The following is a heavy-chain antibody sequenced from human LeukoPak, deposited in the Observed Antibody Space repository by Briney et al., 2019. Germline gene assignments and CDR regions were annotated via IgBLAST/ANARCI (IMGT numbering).Heavy chain of an antibody. CDR1: GGSISSSSYY. J-gene: IGHJ6*02. Sequence: SETLSLTCTVSGGSISSSSYYWGWIRQPPGKGLEWIGSIYYSGSTYYNPSLKSRVTISVDTSKNQFSLKLSSVTAADTAVYYCARASPVDTAMVLYYYYYYGMDVWGQGTTVTVSS. CDR2: IYYSGST. CDR3: ARASPVDTAMVLYYYYYYGMDV. D-gene: IGHD5-18*01. V-gene: IGHV4-39*07.